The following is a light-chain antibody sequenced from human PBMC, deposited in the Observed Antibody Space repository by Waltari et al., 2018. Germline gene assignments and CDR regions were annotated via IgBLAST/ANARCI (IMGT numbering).Light chain of an antibody. Sequence: SSELTQDPAVSVAMGQTVRITCQGDSIRSYYASWYQKRPGQAPILVMYDKNNRPSGVPDRFSGSSSDDAASLTITGAQAEDEGSYYCHSRDGSGVGGSFGGGTKLTVL. CDR3: HSRDGSGVGGS. CDR1: SIRSYY. V-gene: IGLV3-19*01. CDR2: DKN. J-gene: IGLJ2*01.